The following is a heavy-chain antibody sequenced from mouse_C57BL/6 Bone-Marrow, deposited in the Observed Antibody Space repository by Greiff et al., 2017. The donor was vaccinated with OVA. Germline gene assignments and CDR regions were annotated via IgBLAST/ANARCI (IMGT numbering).Heavy chain of an antibody. D-gene: IGHD1-1*01. CDR2: IYPGSGST. V-gene: IGHV1-55*01. J-gene: IGHJ3*01. CDR3: AREGDYYGSSPQFAY. Sequence: QVQLQQPGAELVKPGASVKMSCKASGYTFTSYWITWVKQRPGQGLEWIGDIYPGSGSTNYNEKFKSKATLTVDTSSSTAYMQLSSLTSEDSAVYYCAREGDYYGSSPQFAYWGQGTLVTVSA. CDR1: GYTFTSYW.